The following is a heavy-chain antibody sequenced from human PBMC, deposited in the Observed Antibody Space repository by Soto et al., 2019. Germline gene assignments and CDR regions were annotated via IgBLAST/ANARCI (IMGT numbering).Heavy chain of an antibody. D-gene: IGHD4-4*01. CDR1: GFTFSSHA. CDR3: AKAPVPDYTAYGSCVFEL. CDR2: LSDSGDSI. Sequence: GGSLRLSCTASGFTFSSHAMTWVRQAPGKGLEWVSGLSDSGDSIYYADSVKGRFTIYRDNSKNTLYLQMNSLGAEDTAIFYCAKAPVPDYTAYGSCVFELWGRGTLVTVSS. V-gene: IGHV3-23*01. J-gene: IGHJ1*01.